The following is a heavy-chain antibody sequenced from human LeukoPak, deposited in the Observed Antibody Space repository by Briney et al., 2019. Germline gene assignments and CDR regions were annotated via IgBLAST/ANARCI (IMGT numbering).Heavy chain of an antibody. D-gene: IGHD6-25*01. CDR3: ARIPSGGYYYMDV. CDR2: IRSTANGYAT. J-gene: IGHJ6*03. CDR1: GFTFSGSA. Sequence: GGSLRLSCAASGFTFSGSALHWVRQASGKGLEWVGRIRSTANGYATAYAASVKGRFTISRDDSKNTAYLQMDSLKTEDTAVYYCARIPSGGYYYMDVWGKGTTVTVSS. V-gene: IGHV3-73*01.